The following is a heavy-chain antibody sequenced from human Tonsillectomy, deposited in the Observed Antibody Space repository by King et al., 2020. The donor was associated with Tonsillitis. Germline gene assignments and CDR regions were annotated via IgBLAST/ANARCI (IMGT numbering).Heavy chain of an antibody. D-gene: IGHD3-16*02. CDR1: GSTFSTYW. CDR3: ACWVYFWGSYRFDPLY. Sequence: VQLVESGGGLVQPGGSLRLSCAASGSTFSTYWMTWVRQAPGKGLQWVANIKQDGSEQYYVDSVMGRFTIYRDNAKNSLYLQMNSLRAEDTAVYYCACWVYFWGSYRFDPLYWGQGTLVTVSS. V-gene: IGHV3-7*03. J-gene: IGHJ4*02. CDR2: IKQDGSEQ.